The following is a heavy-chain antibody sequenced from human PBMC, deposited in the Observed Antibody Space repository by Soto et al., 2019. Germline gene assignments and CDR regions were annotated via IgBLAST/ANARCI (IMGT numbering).Heavy chain of an antibody. Sequence: GGSLRLSCAASGFTFSSYAMSWVRQAPGKGLEWVSAISGSSGSTYYADSVKGRFTISRDNSKNTLYLQMNSLRAEDTAVYYCAKNSGAAMVLKELDYWGQGTLVTVSS. J-gene: IGHJ4*02. D-gene: IGHD2-2*01. V-gene: IGHV3-23*01. CDR3: AKNSGAAMVLKELDY. CDR2: ISGSSGST. CDR1: GFTFSSYA.